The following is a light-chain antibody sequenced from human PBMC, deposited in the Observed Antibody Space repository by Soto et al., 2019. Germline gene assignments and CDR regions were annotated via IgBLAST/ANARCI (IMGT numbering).Light chain of an antibody. CDR2: GNS. Sequence: QPVLTQPPSVSGAPGQRVTISCTGSSSNIGAGYDVHWYQQLPGTAPKLLIYGNSNRPSGVPDRFSGSKSGTSASLAITGLQAEDEADYYCQFYDSSLSAWVFGGGTKLTVL. CDR3: QFYDSSLSAWV. J-gene: IGLJ3*02. V-gene: IGLV1-40*01. CDR1: SSNIGAGYD.